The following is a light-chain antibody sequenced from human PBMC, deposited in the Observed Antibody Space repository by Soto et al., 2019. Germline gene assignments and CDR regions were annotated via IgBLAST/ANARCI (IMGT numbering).Light chain of an antibody. CDR3: LQDYTYPRT. V-gene: IGKV1-6*01. CDR1: QAIRND. J-gene: IGKJ1*01. CDR2: AAS. Sequence: ATQMTQSPSSLSASVGDRVTITCRASQAIRNDLGWYQQKPGKAPKLLIYAASTLQSGVPSRFSGSGSGTDFTLTISSLQPEDFATYYCLQDYTYPRTFGQGTTVEIK.